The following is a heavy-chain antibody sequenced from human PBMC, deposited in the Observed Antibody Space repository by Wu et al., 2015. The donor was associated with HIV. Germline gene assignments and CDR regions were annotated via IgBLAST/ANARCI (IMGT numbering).Heavy chain of an antibody. CDR1: GYTFTGYY. V-gene: IGHV1-2*02. D-gene: IGHD3-10*02. Sequence: QVQLVQSGAEVKKPGASVKVSCKASGYTFTGYYVHWVRQAPGQGLEWMGWVNPNSGATDYAQKFQGRVTMTRDTSISTAYMELSRLRSDDTAVYYCARDQIFRSCSGIMAGEYWGQGTLVTVSS. J-gene: IGHJ4*02. CDR2: VNPNSGAT. CDR3: ARDQIFRSCSGIMAGEY.